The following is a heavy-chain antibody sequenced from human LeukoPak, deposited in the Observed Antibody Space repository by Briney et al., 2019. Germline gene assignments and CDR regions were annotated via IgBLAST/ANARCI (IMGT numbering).Heavy chain of an antibody. CDR2: IYTSGST. D-gene: IGHD3-3*01. CDR1: GGSISSYY. CDR3: ARLYYDFWSGYHEHYYYYYMDV. J-gene: IGHJ6*03. Sequence: PSETLSLTCIVSGGSISSYYWSWIRQPPGKGLEWIGYIYTSGSTNYNPSLKSRVTISVDTSKNQFSLKLSSVTAADTAVYYCARLYYDFWSGYHEHYYYYYMDVWGKGTTVTVSS. V-gene: IGHV4-4*09.